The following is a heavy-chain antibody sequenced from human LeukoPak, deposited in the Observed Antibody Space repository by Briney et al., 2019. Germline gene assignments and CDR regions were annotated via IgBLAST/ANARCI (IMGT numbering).Heavy chain of an antibody. CDR3: ARGEMTYYDILTGYSYGMDV. J-gene: IGHJ6*02. V-gene: IGHV4-59*01. CDR1: GDSIRNYY. CDR2: ISYIGST. Sequence: SETLSLTCTVSGDSIRNYYWNWVRQPPGKGLEWMGDISYIGSTNYNPSLKSRGTISVDTSKNQSSLKLTSVTAADTAVYYCARGEMTYYDILTGYSYGMDVWGQGTTVTVSS. D-gene: IGHD3-9*01.